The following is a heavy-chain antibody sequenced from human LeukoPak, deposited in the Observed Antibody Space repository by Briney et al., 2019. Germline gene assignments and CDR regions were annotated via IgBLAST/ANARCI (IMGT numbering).Heavy chain of an antibody. J-gene: IGHJ4*02. CDR2: INHSGST. Sequence: SETLSLTCDVYGGSFSGYYWSWIRQPPGKGLEWIGEINHSGSTNYNPSLKSRVTISVDTSKNQFSLKLGSVTAADTAVYYCARAYMDYWGQGTLVTVSS. D-gene: IGHD1-14*01. CDR3: ARAYMDY. CDR1: GGSFSGYY. V-gene: IGHV4-34*01.